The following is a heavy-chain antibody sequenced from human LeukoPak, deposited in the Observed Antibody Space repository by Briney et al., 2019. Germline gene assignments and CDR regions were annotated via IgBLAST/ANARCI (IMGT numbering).Heavy chain of an antibody. CDR1: GGSISSSSYY. D-gene: IGHD6-13*01. J-gene: IGHJ4*02. Sequence: SETLSLTCTVSGGSISSSSYYWGWIRQPPGKALEWIGTIYYSGSTYYNPSLKSRVTISVDTSQNQFSLKLSSVTAADTAVYYCARPASSWYALCDYWGQGTLVTVSS. V-gene: IGHV4-39*01. CDR2: IYYSGST. CDR3: ARPASSWYALCDY.